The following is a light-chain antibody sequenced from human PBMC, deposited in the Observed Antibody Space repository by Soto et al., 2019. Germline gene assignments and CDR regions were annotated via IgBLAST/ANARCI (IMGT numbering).Light chain of an antibody. CDR2: AAS. Sequence: DIQLTQSPSFLSASVGYRFTITCRASQGISSYLAWYQQKPGKAPKLLISAASTLQSGVPSRFSGSGSGTEFTLTISSLQSEDFAVYYCQQYNNWPSWTFGQGTKVDI. CDR1: QGISSY. J-gene: IGKJ1*01. V-gene: IGKV1-9*01. CDR3: QQYNNWPSWT.